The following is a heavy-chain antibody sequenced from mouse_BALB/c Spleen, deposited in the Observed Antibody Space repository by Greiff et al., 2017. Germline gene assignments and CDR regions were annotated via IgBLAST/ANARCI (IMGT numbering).Heavy chain of an antibody. V-gene: IGHV3-8*02. CDR1: GDSITSGY. Sequence: DVKVEESGPSLVKPSQTLSLTCSVTGDSITSGYWNWIRKFPGNKLEYMGYISYSGSTYYNPSLKSRISITRDTSKNQYYLQLNSVTTEDTATYYGARGVITSAWFAYWGQGTLVTVSA. J-gene: IGHJ3*01. D-gene: IGHD2-4*01. CDR2: ISYSGST. CDR3: ARGVITSAWFAY.